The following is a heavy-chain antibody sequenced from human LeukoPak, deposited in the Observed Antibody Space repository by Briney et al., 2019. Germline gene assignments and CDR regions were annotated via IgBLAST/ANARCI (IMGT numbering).Heavy chain of an antibody. Sequence: SETLSLTCTVSGGSISSYYWSWIRQPAGKGLEWIGRIYTSGSTNYNPSLKSRVTMSVDTSKNQFSLKLGSVTAADTAVYYCAKDSQYQIFGVVIGHFDYWGQGTLVTVSS. V-gene: IGHV4-4*07. J-gene: IGHJ4*02. CDR3: AKDSQYQIFGVVIGHFDY. CDR2: IYTSGST. D-gene: IGHD3-3*01. CDR1: GGSISSYY.